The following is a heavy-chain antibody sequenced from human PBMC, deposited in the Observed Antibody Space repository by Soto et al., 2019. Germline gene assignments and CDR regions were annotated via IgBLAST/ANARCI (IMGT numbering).Heavy chain of an antibody. CDR1: GFTFSSYA. D-gene: IGHD6-6*01. V-gene: IGHV3-23*01. CDR3: AKGKGRYSSSISSFDY. J-gene: IGHJ4*02. CDR2: ISGSGGST. Sequence: EVQLLESGGGLVQPGGSLRLSCAASGFTFSSYAMSWVRQAPGKGLEWVSAISGSGGSTYYADSVKGRFTISRDNSKNTLYLQMNSLRAEDTAVYYCAKGKGRYSSSISSFDYWGQGTLVTVSS.